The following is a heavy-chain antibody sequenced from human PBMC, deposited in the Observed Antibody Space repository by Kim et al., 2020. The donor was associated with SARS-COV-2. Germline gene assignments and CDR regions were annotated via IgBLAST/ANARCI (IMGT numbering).Heavy chain of an antibody. Sequence: GGSLRLSCAASGFTFNGFAMHWVRQAPGKGLEWVSLITEDGSSTYYADSVKGRFTISRDNSKNSLYLQMNSLRTEDTALYYCAKDPGGYFFDYWGQGTMVTVSS. CDR3: AKDPGGYFFDY. J-gene: IGHJ4*02. CDR2: ITEDGSST. CDR1: GFTFNGFA. D-gene: IGHD1-26*01. V-gene: IGHV3-43*02.